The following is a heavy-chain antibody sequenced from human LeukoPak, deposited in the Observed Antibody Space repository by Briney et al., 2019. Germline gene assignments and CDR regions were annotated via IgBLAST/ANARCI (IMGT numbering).Heavy chain of an antibody. CDR1: GGSISSSSYY. CDR2: IYYSGST. CDR3: ARAFGNVRGDT. J-gene: IGHJ5*02. D-gene: IGHD3-10*01. V-gene: IGHV4-39*07. Sequence: SETLSLTCTVSGGSISSSSYYWGWIRQPPGKGLEWIGSIYYSGSTYYNPSLKSRVTISVDTSKNQFSLKLSSVTAADTAVYYCARAFGNVRGDTWGQGSLVTVSS.